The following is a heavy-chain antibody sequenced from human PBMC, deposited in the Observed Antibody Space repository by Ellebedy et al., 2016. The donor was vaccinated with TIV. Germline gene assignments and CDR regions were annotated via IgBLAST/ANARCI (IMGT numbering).Heavy chain of an antibody. V-gene: IGHV3-30-3*01. CDR1: GFTFSSYA. CDR2: ISYDGSNK. Sequence: GGSLRLXXAASGFTFSSYAMHWVRQAPGKGLEWVAVISYDGSNKYYADSVKGRFTISRDNSKNTLYLQMNSLRAEDTAVYYCARALGGGDCYWGQGTLVTVSS. J-gene: IGHJ4*02. CDR3: ARALGGGDCY. D-gene: IGHD2-21*02.